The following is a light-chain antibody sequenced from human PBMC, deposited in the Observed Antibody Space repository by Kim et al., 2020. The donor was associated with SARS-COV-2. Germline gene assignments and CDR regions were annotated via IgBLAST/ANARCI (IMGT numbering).Light chain of an antibody. CDR3: SSYTSSSSWV. CDR1: DSDVGAYNY. Sequence: GEYITSSGTATDSDVGAYNYVAWYQQNPGRAPKHMFYDVTKRPSGVSNRFSGSKSGNTASLTISGLQAEDGADYYCSSYTSSSSWVFGGGTQLTVL. CDR2: DVT. V-gene: IGLV2-14*04. J-gene: IGLJ3*02.